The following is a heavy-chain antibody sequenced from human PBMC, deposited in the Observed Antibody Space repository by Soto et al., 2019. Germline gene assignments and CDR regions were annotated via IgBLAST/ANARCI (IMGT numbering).Heavy chain of an antibody. V-gene: IGHV4-59*08. CDR1: GGSISSYY. J-gene: IGHJ6*03. Sequence: QVQLQESGPGLVKPSETLSLTCTVSGGSISSYYWSWIRQPPGKGLEWIGYIYYSGSTNYNPSLNSQVTISVDTSKNQFSLKLSSVTAADTAVYYCARRYDFWSGYLYYYYMDVWGKGTTVTVSS. D-gene: IGHD3-3*01. CDR3: ARRYDFWSGYLYYYYMDV. CDR2: IYYSGST.